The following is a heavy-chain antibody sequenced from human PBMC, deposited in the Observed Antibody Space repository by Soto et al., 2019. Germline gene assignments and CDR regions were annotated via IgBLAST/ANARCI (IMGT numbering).Heavy chain of an antibody. D-gene: IGHD2-15*01. CDR2: IQSKTDGGTT. Sequence: SVSNAWMNWVRQAPGKGLEWVGRIQSKTDGGTTDYAAPVKGRFTISRDDSKNTLYLQMNSLKTEDTAVYYCTTDWNRCSGGSCYPPARDWGQGTLVTVSS. CDR3: TTDWNRCSGGSCYPPARD. CDR1: SVSNAW. J-gene: IGHJ4*02. V-gene: IGHV3-15*07.